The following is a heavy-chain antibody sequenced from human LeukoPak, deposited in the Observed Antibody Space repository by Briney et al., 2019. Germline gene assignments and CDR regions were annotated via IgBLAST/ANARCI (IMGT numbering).Heavy chain of an antibody. V-gene: IGHV4-59*01. Sequence: SETLSLTCTVSGGFISRYHWSWIRQPPAKGLEWIGYIYYNGCTNYNPSLKSRVTISVDTSKNQFSLKLSSVTAADTAVYYCARAPNGYYYMDVWGKGTTVTVSS. J-gene: IGHJ6*03. CDR1: GGFISRYH. D-gene: IGHD3-16*01. CDR2: IYYNGCT. CDR3: ARAPNGYYYMDV.